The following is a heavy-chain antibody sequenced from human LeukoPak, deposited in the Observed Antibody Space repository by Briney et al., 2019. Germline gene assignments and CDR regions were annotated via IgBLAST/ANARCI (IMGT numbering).Heavy chain of an antibody. V-gene: IGHV3-7*01. CDR2: IKQDGSEK. J-gene: IGHJ4*02. CDR1: GFTFSSYS. D-gene: IGHD4-17*01. CDR3: AREDYAFDY. Sequence: GGSLRLSCTASGFTFSSYSLNWVRQAPGKGLEWVANIKQDGSEKYYVDSVRGRFTISRDNAKNSLYLQMNSLRAEDTAVYYCAREDYAFDYWGQGTLVTVSS.